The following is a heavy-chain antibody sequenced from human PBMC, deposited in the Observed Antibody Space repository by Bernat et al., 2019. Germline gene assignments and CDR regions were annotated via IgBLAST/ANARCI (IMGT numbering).Heavy chain of an antibody. J-gene: IGHJ4*02. V-gene: IGHV1-3*01. CDR2: INAGNGNT. CDR3: ARDYYYGSGSYSFFDY. CDR1: GYTFTSYA. Sequence: QVQLVQSGAEVKKPGASVKVSCKASGYTFTSYAMHWVRQAPGQRLEWMGWINAGNGNTKYSQKFQGRVTITRDTSASTAYMELSSLRSEDTAVYYCARDYYYGSGSYSFFDYWGQGTLVTVSS. D-gene: IGHD3-10*01.